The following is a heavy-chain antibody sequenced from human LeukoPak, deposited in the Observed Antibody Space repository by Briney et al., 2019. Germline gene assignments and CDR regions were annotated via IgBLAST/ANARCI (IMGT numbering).Heavy chain of an antibody. V-gene: IGHV3-21*01. D-gene: IGHD3-22*01. Sequence: PGGSLRLSCAASGFTFSSYSMNWVRQAPGKRLEWASSISSSSSYIYYADLVKGRFTISRDNAKNSLYLQMNSLRAEDTAVYYCARGDDYYDSSGPPDLWGRGTLVTVSS. J-gene: IGHJ2*01. CDR3: ARGDDYYDSSGPPDL. CDR1: GFTFSSYS. CDR2: ISSSSSYI.